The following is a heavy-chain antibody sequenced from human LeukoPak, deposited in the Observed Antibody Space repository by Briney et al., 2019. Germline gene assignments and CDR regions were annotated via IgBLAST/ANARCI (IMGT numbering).Heavy chain of an antibody. CDR2: IKSKTDGGTT. CDR1: GFTFSNAW. J-gene: IGHJ4*02. V-gene: IGHV3-15*01. CDR3: TTDYESAGGGYCSSTSCWAFDY. Sequence: GGSLRLSCAASGFTFSNAWMSWVRQAPGKGLEWVGRIKSKTDGGTTDYAAPVKGRFTISRDDSKNTLYLQMNGLKTEDTAVYYCTTDYESAGGGYCSSTSCWAFDYWGQGTLVTVSS. D-gene: IGHD2-2*01.